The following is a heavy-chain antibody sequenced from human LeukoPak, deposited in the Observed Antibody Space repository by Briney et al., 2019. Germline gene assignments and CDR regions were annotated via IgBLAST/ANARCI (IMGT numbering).Heavy chain of an antibody. J-gene: IGHJ3*02. CDR1: GFTFSGYW. D-gene: IGHD3-10*01. CDR3: ARGFDGRSRFDI. Sequence: GGSLRLSCPASGFTFSGYWMSWVRQAPGNGLEWVATINEDGSEKYYVDSVKGRFTISRDNAENSLYLQMKSLRAEDTTLYYCARGFDGRSRFDIWGQGTMVTVSS. CDR2: INEDGSEK. V-gene: IGHV3-7*01.